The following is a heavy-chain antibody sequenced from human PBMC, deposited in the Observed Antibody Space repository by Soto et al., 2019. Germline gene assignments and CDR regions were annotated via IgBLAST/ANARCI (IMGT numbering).Heavy chain of an antibody. Sequence: ASVKVSCKASGYTFTSYGISWVRQAPGQGLEWMGWISAYNGNTNYAQKLQGRVTMTTDTSTSTAYMELRSLRSDDTAVYYCARDFGGGGSYYDSSGSGFDYWGQGTLVTVSS. CDR3: ARDFGGGGSYYDSSGSGFDY. J-gene: IGHJ4*02. V-gene: IGHV1-18*01. D-gene: IGHD3-22*01. CDR1: GYTFTSYG. CDR2: ISAYNGNT.